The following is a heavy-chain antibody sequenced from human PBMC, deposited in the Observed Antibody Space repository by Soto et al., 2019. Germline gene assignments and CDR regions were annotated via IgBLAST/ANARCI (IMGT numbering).Heavy chain of an antibody. CDR2: ISYDGSNK. CDR3: AKSGRDGYNLGAYYYGMDV. V-gene: IGHV3-30*18. Sequence: GGSLRLSCAASGFTFSSYGMHWVRQSPGKGLEWVAVISYDGSNKYYADSVKGRFTISRDNSKNTLYLQMNSLRAEDTAVYYCAKSGRDGYNLGAYYYGMDVWGQGTTVTVSS. J-gene: IGHJ6*02. CDR1: GFTFSSYG. D-gene: IGHD5-12*01.